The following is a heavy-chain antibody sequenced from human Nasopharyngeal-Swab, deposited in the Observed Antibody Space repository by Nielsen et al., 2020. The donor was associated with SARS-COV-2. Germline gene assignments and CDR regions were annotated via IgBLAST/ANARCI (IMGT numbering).Heavy chain of an antibody. D-gene: IGHD6-13*01. CDR3: ARIRRQQLANGVGWFDP. Sequence: SGPTLVKPTQTLTLTCTFSGFSLSTSGVGVGWIRQPPGKALEWLALIDWDDDKYYSTSLKTRLTISKDTSKNQVVLTMTNMDPVDTATYYCARIRRQQLANGVGWFDPWGQGTLVTVSS. CDR1: GFSLSTSGVG. V-gene: IGHV2-70*01. CDR2: IDWDDDK. J-gene: IGHJ5*02.